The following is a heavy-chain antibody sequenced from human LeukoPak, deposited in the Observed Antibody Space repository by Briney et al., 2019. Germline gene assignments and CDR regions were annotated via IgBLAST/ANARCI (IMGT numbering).Heavy chain of an antibody. Sequence: SETLSLTCSVSGGSIGRSSYYWGWTRQPPGKGLEWIGNTYQTGSTYYNPSLKSRVTLSVDTSKNQFSLRLTSVTAADTAVYYCARVGSGYDWDYWGQGTLVTVSS. D-gene: IGHD5-12*01. CDR1: GGSIGRSSYY. CDR2: TYQTGST. J-gene: IGHJ4*02. V-gene: IGHV4-39*07. CDR3: ARVGSGYDWDY.